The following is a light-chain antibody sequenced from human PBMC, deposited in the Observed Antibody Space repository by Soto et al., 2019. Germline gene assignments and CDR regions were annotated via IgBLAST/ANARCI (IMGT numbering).Light chain of an antibody. V-gene: IGKV3-20*01. J-gene: IGKJ4*01. CDR3: QQYGSSSLT. Sequence: EIVLTQSPGTLSLSPGDRATLSCRASQSVSSSYLAWYQQKPGQAPRLLIYGASSRATGIPDRFSGSGSGTDFTLTISILEPEDCAVYYCQQYGSSSLTFGGGTKVEIK. CDR2: GAS. CDR1: QSVSSSY.